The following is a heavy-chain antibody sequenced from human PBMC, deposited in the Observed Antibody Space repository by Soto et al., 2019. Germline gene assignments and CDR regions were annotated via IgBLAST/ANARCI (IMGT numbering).Heavy chain of an antibody. V-gene: IGHV3-30*18. CDR3: ANPALGYCSSTSCYDY. Sequence: QVQLVESGGGVVQPGRSLRLSCAASGFTFSSYGMHWVRQAPGKGLEWVAVISYDGSIKYYADSVKGRFTISRDNSKNTLYLQMNSLRAEDTAVYYCANPALGYCSSTSCYDYWGQGTLVTVSS. D-gene: IGHD2-2*01. CDR2: ISYDGSIK. J-gene: IGHJ4*02. CDR1: GFTFSSYG.